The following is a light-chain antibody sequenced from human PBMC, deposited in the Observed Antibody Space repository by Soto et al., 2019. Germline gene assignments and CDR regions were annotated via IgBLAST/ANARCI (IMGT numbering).Light chain of an antibody. CDR1: QSVGIN. J-gene: IGKJ2*01. Sequence: EIVVAQSPATLSVSPGERATLSCWASQSVGINLARYQQKPGQAPRLLIYDASTRATGIPDRFRGSGSGTDFTLTISSLQSEDFAVYFCQQYDNWPPAYTFGQGTKLEIK. V-gene: IGKV3-15*01. CDR3: QQYDNWPPAYT. CDR2: DAS.